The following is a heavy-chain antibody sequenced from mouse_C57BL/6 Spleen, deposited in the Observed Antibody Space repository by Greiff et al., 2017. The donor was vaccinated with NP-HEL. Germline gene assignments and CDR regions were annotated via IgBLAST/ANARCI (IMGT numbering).Heavy chain of an antibody. CDR2: IDPSDSYT. CDR1: GYTFTSYW. D-gene: IGHD2-5*01. CDR3: ARKSDYSNYGFAY. Sequence: QVQLQQSGAELVMPGASVKLSCKASGYTFTSYWMHWVKQRPGQGLEWIGEIDPSDSYTNYNQKFKGKSTLTVDKSSSTAYMQLSSLTSEDSAVYYCARKSDYSNYGFAYWGQGTLVTVSA. J-gene: IGHJ3*01. V-gene: IGHV1-69*01.